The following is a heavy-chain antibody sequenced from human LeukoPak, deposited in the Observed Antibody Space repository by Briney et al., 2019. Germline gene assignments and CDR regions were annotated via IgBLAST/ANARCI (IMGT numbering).Heavy chain of an antibody. D-gene: IGHD6-19*01. CDR3: ARDLPSPSGLRVDYFDY. CDR2: INPNSGGT. Sequence: ASVKVSCKASGYTFTGYYMHWVRQAPGQGLEWMGWINPNSGGTNYAQKFQGRVTMTRDTSISTAYMELSRLRSDDTAVYYCARDLPSPSGLRVDYFDYWGRGTLVTVSS. CDR1: GYTFTGYY. J-gene: IGHJ4*02. V-gene: IGHV1-2*02.